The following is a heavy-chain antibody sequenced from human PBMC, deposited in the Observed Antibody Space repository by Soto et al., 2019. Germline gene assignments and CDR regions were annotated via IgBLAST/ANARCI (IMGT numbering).Heavy chain of an antibody. V-gene: IGHV1-18*01. J-gene: IGHJ3*02. D-gene: IGHD6-19*01. CDR3: ARVLAVAGTDDAFDI. CDR1: GYTFTSYG. CDR2: ISAYNGNT. Sequence: GASVKVSCKASGYTFTSYGISWVRQAPGQGLEWMGWISAYNGNTNYAQKLQGRVTMTTDTSTSTAYMELRSLRSDDTAVYYCARVLAVAGTDDAFDIWGQGTMVTVSS.